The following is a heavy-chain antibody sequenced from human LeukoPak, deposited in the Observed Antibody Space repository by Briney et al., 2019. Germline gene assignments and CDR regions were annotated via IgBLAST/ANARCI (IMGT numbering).Heavy chain of an antibody. CDR1: GFTFSSYS. CDR2: ISSSSSYI. CDR3: ARDDCSGGSCYTDY. J-gene: IGHJ4*02. D-gene: IGHD2-15*01. Sequence: GGSLRLSCAASGFTFSSYSMNWVRQAPGKGLEWVSSISSSSSYIYYADPVKGRFTISRDNAKNSLYLQMNSLRAEDTAVYYCARDDCSGGSCYTDYRGQGTLVTVSS. V-gene: IGHV3-21*01.